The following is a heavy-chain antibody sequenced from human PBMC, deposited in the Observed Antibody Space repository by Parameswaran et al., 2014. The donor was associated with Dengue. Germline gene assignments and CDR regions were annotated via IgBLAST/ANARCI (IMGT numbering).Heavy chain of an antibody. CDR3: ARDSIVGATKLYYYYGMDV. V-gene: IGHV3-33*01. CDR2: IWYDGSNK. J-gene: IGHJ6*02. Sequence: VRQAPGKGLEWVAVIWYDGSNKYYADSVKGRFTISRDNSKNTLYLQMNSLRAEDTAVYYCARDSIVGATKLYYYYGMDVWGQGTTVTVSS. D-gene: IGHD1-26*01.